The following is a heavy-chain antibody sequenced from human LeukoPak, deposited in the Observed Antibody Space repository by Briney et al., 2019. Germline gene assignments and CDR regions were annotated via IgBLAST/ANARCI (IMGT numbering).Heavy chain of an antibody. CDR2: MNPNSGNT. Sequence: VASVKVSCTASGYTFTSYDINWVRQATGQGLEWMGWMNPNSGNTGYAQKFQGRVTMTRDTSISTAYMELSSLRSEDTAVYYCARGYCSSTSCYSEYWGQGTLVTVSS. J-gene: IGHJ4*02. V-gene: IGHV1-8*01. D-gene: IGHD2-2*01. CDR1: GYTFTSYD. CDR3: ARGYCSSTSCYSEY.